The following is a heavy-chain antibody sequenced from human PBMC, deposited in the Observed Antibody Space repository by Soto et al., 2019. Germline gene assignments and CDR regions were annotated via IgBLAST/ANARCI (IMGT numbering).Heavy chain of an antibody. CDR2: ISGSGGST. CDR3: AKGVSFGITGTRSELGYGMDV. J-gene: IGHJ6*02. Sequence: GSLRLSCAASGFTFSSYAMSWVRQAPGKGLEWVSAISGSGGSTYYADSVKGRFTISRDNSKNTLYLQMNSLRAEDTAVYYCAKGVSFGITGTRSELGYGMDVWGQGTTVTVSS. CDR1: GFTFSSYA. D-gene: IGHD1-20*01. V-gene: IGHV3-23*01.